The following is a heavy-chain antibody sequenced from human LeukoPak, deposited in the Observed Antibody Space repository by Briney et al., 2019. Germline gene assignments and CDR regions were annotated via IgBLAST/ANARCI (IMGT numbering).Heavy chain of an antibody. D-gene: IGHD4-17*01. Sequence: PSETLSLTCAVYGGSVSAYYWNWIRQPPGKGLEWIGEIDHSGSTNYNPSLKSRLTISVDTSKNQFSLKLSSVTAADTAVYYCARDYGVVDYWGQGTLVTVSS. V-gene: IGHV4-34*01. CDR1: GGSVSAYY. CDR3: ARDYGVVDY. J-gene: IGHJ4*02. CDR2: IDHSGST.